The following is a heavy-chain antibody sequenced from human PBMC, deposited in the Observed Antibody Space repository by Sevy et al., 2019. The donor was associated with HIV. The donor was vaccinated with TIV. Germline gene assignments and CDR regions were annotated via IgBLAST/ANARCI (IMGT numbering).Heavy chain of an antibody. CDR3: ARLRWDLVVVPGATPGCYFDS. J-gene: IGHJ4*03. CDR2: VSHSGNT. Sequence: SETLSLTCTVSGDSINTYYWSWIRQPPGKGLEWIGYVSHSGNTNYNPSLKSRVAMSVDTSPNQFSLKGKSVTAADTAVYYCARLRWDLVVVPGATPGCYFDSWGHGTLVTVSS. D-gene: IGHD2-2*02. V-gene: IGHV4-59*08. CDR1: GDSINTYY.